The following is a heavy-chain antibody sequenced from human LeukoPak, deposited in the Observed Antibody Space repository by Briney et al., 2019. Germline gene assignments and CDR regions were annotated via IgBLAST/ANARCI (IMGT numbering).Heavy chain of an antibody. Sequence: SETLSLTCTVSGGSISSHYWSWIRQPPGKGLEWIGYIYYSGSTNYNPSLKSRVTISADTSKNQFSLKLSSVTAADTAVYYCARDLQGYRFFDYWGQGTLVTVSS. V-gene: IGHV4-59*11. J-gene: IGHJ4*02. CDR1: GGSISSHY. D-gene: IGHD5-18*01. CDR2: IYYSGST. CDR3: ARDLQGYRFFDY.